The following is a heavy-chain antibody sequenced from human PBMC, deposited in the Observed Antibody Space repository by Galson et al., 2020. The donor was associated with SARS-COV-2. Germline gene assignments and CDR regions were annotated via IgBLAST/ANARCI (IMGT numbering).Heavy chain of an antibody. CDR2: IYYSGST. D-gene: IGHD6-13*01. CDR1: GDSVSSTSSY. Sequence: SETLSLTCTVSGDSVSSTSSYWGWIRQPPGKGLEWIASIYYSGSTYYNPSLRSRINISVDPSQNRFSLNPSSVTAADTAVYYCVRGARGGAAAPVQHWGQGTLVTVSS. V-gene: IGHV4-39*07. J-gene: IGHJ1*01. CDR3: VRGARGGAAAPVQH.